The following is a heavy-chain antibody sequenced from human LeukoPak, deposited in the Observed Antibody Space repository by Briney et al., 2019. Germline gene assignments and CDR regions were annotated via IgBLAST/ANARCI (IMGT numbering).Heavy chain of an antibody. V-gene: IGHV3-33*01. D-gene: IGHD1-7*01. CDR1: GFTFSNYG. J-gene: IGHJ5*02. CDR2: IWYEGTNK. Sequence: PGRSLRLSCAGSGFTFSNYGMHWVRQAPSKGLEWVAVIWYEGTNKYYADSVKGRFTISRDNSKNTLYLQMDSLRAEDTAMYYCARQGGLGNYATGSWFDPWGQGTLVTVSS. CDR3: ARQGGLGNYATGSWFDP.